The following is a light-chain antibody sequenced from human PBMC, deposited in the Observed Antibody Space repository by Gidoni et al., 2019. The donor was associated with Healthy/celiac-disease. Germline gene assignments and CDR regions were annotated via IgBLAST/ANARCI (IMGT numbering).Light chain of an antibody. J-gene: IGKJ5*01. CDR2: AAS. CDR3: QQSYSTPIT. CDR1: QSISTY. V-gene: IGKV1-39*01. Sequence: DIQMTQSPSSLSASGGDRVTIPCRAIQSISTYLNWYQQKPGKAPHLLIYAASSFQSGVPSRFSGSGSTKDFPLTSTSLQPEVFATYYCQQSYSTPITFGQGTRLEIQ.